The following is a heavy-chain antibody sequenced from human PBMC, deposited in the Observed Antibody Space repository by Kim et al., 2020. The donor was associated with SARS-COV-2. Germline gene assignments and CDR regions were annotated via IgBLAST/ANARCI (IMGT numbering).Heavy chain of an antibody. Sequence: KGRFTISRDNAKNSLYLQMNSLRAEDTAVYYCASVHNYYDSSGYYPNFDYWGQGTLVTVSS. D-gene: IGHD3-22*01. CDR3: ASVHNYYDSSGYYPNFDY. J-gene: IGHJ4*01. V-gene: IGHV3-48*03.